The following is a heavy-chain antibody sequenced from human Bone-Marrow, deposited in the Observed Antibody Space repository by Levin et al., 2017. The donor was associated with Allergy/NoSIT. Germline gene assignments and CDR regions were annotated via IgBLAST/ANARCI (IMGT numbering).Heavy chain of an antibody. J-gene: IGHJ3*01. Sequence: GGSLRLSCAASGFTFKNAWMTWVRQAPGKGLEWVGRIKGKTDRETTDYAAAVKGRFTISRDDSKTTAFLEMNSLRTEDTAVYYCTTGIFFYGREAFDVWGRGTKVIVSP. CDR1: GFTFKNAW. CDR2: IKGKTDRETT. D-gene: IGHD3-3*02. V-gene: IGHV3-15*01. CDR3: TTGIFFYGREAFDV.